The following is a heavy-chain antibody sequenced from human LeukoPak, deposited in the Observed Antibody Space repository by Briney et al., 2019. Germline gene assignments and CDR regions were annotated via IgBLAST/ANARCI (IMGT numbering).Heavy chain of an antibody. CDR3: ARAMRSVYDY. D-gene: IGHD5/OR15-5a*01. J-gene: IGHJ4*02. CDR2: ISSRSDSI. CDR1: GFTLSSYG. Sequence: GGSLRLSWAASGFTLSSYGMNWVRQAPGKRLEWVSYISSRSDSIYYADSVKGRFTISRDNAENSLYLQMNSLRDEDTAVYYCARAMRSVYDYWGQGTLVTVSS. V-gene: IGHV3-48*02.